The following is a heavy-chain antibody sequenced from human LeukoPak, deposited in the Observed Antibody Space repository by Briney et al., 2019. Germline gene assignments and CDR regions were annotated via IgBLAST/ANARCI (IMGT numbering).Heavy chain of an antibody. D-gene: IGHD3-10*01. Sequence: SETLSLTCTVSGGSISSYYWSWIRQPPGKGLEWIAYLFYSGSTDYNPSLESRVTISVDTSKNQFSLKLKSVTAADTAVYYCATVAVIRGVTYFDYWGQGTLVTVSS. CDR3: ATVAVIRGVTYFDY. V-gene: IGHV4-59*01. CDR1: GGSISSYY. J-gene: IGHJ4*02. CDR2: LFYSGST.